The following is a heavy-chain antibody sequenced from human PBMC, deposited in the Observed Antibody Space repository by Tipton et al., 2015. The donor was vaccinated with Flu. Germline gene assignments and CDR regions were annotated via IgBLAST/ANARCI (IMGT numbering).Heavy chain of an antibody. CDR3: ARGRFWTGSPFDF. D-gene: IGHD3/OR15-3a*01. J-gene: IGHJ4*02. Sequence: TLSLTCTVSGGSISTHYWSWIRRPPGKGLEWIGYISNGGRAYYNPYLQSRATISVDSSKSQFSLDVYSATAADTAVYYCARGRFWTGSPFDFWAGEPWSPSPQ. CDR1: GGSISTHY. V-gene: IGHV4-59*11. CDR2: ISNGGRA.